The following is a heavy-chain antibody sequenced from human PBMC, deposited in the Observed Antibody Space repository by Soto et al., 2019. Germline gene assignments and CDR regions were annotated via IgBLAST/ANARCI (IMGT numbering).Heavy chain of an antibody. Sequence: SAKVSCKASGFTFTSSAMQWVRQARGQRLEWIGWIVVGSGNTNYAQKFQERVTITRDMSTSTAYMELSSLRSEDTAVYYCAASSVGFCELESYYSYMDAFGKGNTLTISS. CDR2: IVVGSGNT. CDR3: AASSVGFCELESYYSYMDA. J-gene: IGHJ6*03. CDR1: GFTFTSSA. V-gene: IGHV1-58*02. D-gene: IGHD3-10*01.